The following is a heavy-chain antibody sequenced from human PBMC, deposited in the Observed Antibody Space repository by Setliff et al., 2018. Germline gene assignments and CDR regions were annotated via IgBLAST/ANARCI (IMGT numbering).Heavy chain of an antibody. CDR2: IRYGGSKK. CDR1: GLTFNSYA. D-gene: IGHD3-22*01. Sequence: PGGSLRLSCAASGLTFNSYAMSWVRQAPGKGLEWVAYIRYGGSKKDYADYVRGRFTISRDDSKNTVSLQMSSLRAEDTAVYYCAKEIQPRRGPVYDSSGLAFDYWGQGTLVTVSS. V-gene: IGHV3-30*02. CDR3: AKEIQPRRGPVYDSSGLAFDY. J-gene: IGHJ4*01.